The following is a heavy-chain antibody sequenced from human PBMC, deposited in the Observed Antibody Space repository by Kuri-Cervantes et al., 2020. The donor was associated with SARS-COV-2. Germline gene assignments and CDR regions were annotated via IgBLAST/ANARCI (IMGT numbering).Heavy chain of an antibody. Sequence: SETLSLTCAVFGGSLSGHQWSWIRQPPGKGLEWIGEINHSGGTSYNSSLRSRLTISVDTSKNQFSLKLTSVTAADTAVYYCARGGYTYGYRHWGQGTLVTVSS. D-gene: IGHD5-18*01. J-gene: IGHJ4*02. V-gene: IGHV4-34*01. CDR3: ARGGYTYGYRH. CDR1: GGSLSGHQ. CDR2: INHSGGT.